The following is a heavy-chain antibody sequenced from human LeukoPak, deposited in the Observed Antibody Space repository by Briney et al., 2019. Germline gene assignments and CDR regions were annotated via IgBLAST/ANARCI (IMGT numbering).Heavy chain of an antibody. CDR2: IDQDGSEK. V-gene: IGHV3-7*03. CDR1: GFSFSSYN. J-gene: IGHJ4*02. CDR3: TKGHYYGSGSYWV. Sequence: PGGSLRLSCAASGFSFSSYNMNWVRQSPGKGLEWVANIDQDGSEKYYVDSVKGRFTISRDNAKNSLDLHMNSLRADDTAVYYCTKGHYYGSGSYWVWGQGTLVTVSS. D-gene: IGHD3-10*01.